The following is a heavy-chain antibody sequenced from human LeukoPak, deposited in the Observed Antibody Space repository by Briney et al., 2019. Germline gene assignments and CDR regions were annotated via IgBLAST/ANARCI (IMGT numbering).Heavy chain of an antibody. J-gene: IGHJ3*02. CDR1: GFTFSAYG. V-gene: IGHV3-30*02. CDR2: IRYDGSNK. CDR3: AKLYNWNDVLAFDI. Sequence: GGSLRLSCAASGFTFSAYGMHWVRQAPGKGLEWVAFIRYDGSNKYYADSVKGRFTISRDNSKNTLYLQMNSLRAEDTAVYYCAKLYNWNDVLAFDIWGQGTMVTVSS. D-gene: IGHD1-1*01.